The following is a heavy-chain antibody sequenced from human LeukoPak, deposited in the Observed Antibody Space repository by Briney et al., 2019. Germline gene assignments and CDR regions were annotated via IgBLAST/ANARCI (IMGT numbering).Heavy chain of an antibody. D-gene: IGHD3-22*01. CDR3: ARDEDSSAHTGYFQH. J-gene: IGHJ1*01. CDR1: GGTFSSYA. V-gene: IGHV1-69*05. CDR2: IIPIFGTA. Sequence: ASVKVSCKASGGTFSSYAISWVRQAPGQGLEWMGGIIPIFGTANYAQKFQGRVTITTDESTSTAYMELSSLRSEDTAVYYCARDEDSSAHTGYFQHWGQGTLVTVSS.